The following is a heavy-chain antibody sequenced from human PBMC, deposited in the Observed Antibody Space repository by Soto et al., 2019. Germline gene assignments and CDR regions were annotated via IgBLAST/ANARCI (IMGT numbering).Heavy chain of an antibody. CDR1: GGSISDYQ. CDR2: IYYSGRT. D-gene: IGHD3-16*01. CDR3: ARMRGLGEIAPYLDY. V-gene: IGHV4-59*01. J-gene: IGHJ4*02. Sequence: QVQLQESGPGLVKPSETLSLTCSISGGSISDYQWNWIRQPPGKGLEWIGYIYYSGRTNYNPSPMSRLTISLDTSTRQFSLRLRSVTAADTAVYYCARMRGLGEIAPYLDYWGQGALVTVSS.